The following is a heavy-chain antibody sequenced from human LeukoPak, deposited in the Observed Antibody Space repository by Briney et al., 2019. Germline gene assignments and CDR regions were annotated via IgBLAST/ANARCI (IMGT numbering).Heavy chain of an antibody. V-gene: IGHV3-30*02. CDR3: AKKRGAAFYNWFDP. CDR2: IRYDGSNK. J-gene: IGHJ5*02. Sequence: GGSLTLSCAASGFTFSSLGMHWVRQAPGKGLEWVAYIRYDGSNKNYADSLEGRFTITRDNSKTALYLQIDSLRPEDTAVYYCAKKRGAAFYNWFDPWGQGALVTVSS. D-gene: IGHD1-26*01. CDR1: GFTFSSLG.